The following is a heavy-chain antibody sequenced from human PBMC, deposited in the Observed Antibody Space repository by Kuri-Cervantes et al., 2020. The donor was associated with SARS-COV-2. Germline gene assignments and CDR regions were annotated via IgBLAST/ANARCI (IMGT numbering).Heavy chain of an antibody. Sequence: GGSRRLSCAASGFTFSSYEMNWVRQAPGKGLEWVSYISSSGSTIYYADSVKGRFTISRDNAKNSLYLQMNSLRAEDTAVYYCARRLEYDFWSGPLDAFDIWGQGTMVTVSS. CDR3: ARRLEYDFWSGPLDAFDI. CDR2: ISSSGSTI. J-gene: IGHJ3*02. D-gene: IGHD3-3*01. V-gene: IGHV3-48*03. CDR1: GFTFSSYE.